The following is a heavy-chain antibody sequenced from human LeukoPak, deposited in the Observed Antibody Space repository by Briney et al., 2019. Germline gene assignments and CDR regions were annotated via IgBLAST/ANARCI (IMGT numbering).Heavy chain of an antibody. D-gene: IGHD3-22*01. CDR3: ARDAYDSSGYSFDY. J-gene: IGHJ4*02. CDR1: GGSISSSNW. CDR2: IYHSGST. Sequence: PSGTLTLTCAVSGGSISSSNWWCWVRQPPGKGLEWIGQIYHSGSTNYNPSLKSRVTISVDNSKNQFSLKLSSVTAADTAVYYCARDAYDSSGYSFDYWGQGTLVTVSS. V-gene: IGHV4-4*02.